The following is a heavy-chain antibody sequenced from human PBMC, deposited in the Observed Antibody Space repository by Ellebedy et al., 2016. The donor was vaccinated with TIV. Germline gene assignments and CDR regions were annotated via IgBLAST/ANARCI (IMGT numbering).Heavy chain of an antibody. CDR3: ARDPRIGLTTVLRGYYSDY. CDR2: INENGDDT. D-gene: IGHD4-23*01. CDR1: GFSFNSHA. V-gene: IGHV3-23*01. J-gene: IGHJ4*02. Sequence: GGSLRLSCAASGFSFNSHAMNWVRQAPGKGLEWVSSINENGDDTYYADSVKGRFTISRDNSKNTLYLQMNSLRAEDTAVYYCARDPRIGLTTVLRGYYSDYWGQGTLVTVSS.